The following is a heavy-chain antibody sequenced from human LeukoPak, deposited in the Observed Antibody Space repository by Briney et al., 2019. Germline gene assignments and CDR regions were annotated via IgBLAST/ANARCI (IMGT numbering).Heavy chain of an antibody. J-gene: IGHJ5*02. CDR2: IYSSGST. CDR1: GGSIIGYY. CDR3: ARDAYSNSYYWFDP. Sequence: PSETLSLTCTVSGGSIIGYYWSWIRQPAGEGLEWIGRIYSSGSTNYNPSLQSRVTISLDKSNNQFSLKLTSVTAADTAVYYCARDAYSNSYYWFDPWGQGTMVTVSS. V-gene: IGHV4-4*07. D-gene: IGHD6-13*01.